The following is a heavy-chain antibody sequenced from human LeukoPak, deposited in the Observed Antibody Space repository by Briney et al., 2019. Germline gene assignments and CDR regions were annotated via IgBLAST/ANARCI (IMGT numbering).Heavy chain of an antibody. J-gene: IGHJ4*02. CDR3: AIGPRQKRGLSTY. CDR2: ISGSGTNT. D-gene: IGHD3/OR15-3a*01. Sequence: GGSLRLSCAASAFTFSSYVMSWVCQAPGKGLEWVSGISGSGTNTYYADSVKGRFTISRDNSKSTLYLQVDSLRVDDTAVYYCAIGPRQKRGLSTYWGQGTLVTVSS. V-gene: IGHV3-23*01. CDR1: AFTFSSYV.